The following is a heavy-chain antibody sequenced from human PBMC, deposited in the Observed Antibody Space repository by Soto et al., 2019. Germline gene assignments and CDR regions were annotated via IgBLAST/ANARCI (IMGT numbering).Heavy chain of an antibody. Sequence: QVQLQQWGAGLLKPSETLSLTCAVYGGSFSGYYWSWIRQPPGKGLEWIGEINHSGSTNYNPSLKSRVTISVDTSKNQFSLKPSSVTAADTAVYYCARGRIAAAGTSDYWGQGTLVTVSS. D-gene: IGHD6-13*01. CDR1: GGSFSGYY. J-gene: IGHJ4*02. CDR2: INHSGST. V-gene: IGHV4-34*01. CDR3: ARGRIAAAGTSDY.